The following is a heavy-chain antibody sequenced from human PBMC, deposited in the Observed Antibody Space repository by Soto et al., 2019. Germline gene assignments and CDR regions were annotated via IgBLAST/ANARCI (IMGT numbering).Heavy chain of an antibody. CDR2: ICYSDT. D-gene: IGHD1-1*01. CDR1: FGSFSSFC. V-gene: IGHV4-59*01. Sequence: SETLSLTCSVSFGSFSSFCWSWIRQSPGKGLEWIGYICYSDTNYNPSLKSRVIISADTTKNQFSLKLSSVTAADTAVYYCATGDFNNSWNDGHYDYWGQGILVTVSS. J-gene: IGHJ4*02. CDR3: ATGDFNNSWNDGHYDY.